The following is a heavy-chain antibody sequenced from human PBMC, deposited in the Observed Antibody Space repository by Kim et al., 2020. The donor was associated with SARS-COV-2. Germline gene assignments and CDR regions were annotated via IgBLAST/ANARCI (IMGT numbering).Heavy chain of an antibody. Sequence: YADSVKGRFTIYRDNSKNTLYLQLNSLRAEDTAVYFCARGGYGELLYDYWGQGTLVTVSS. J-gene: IGHJ4*02. D-gene: IGHD3-10*01. CDR3: ARGGYGELLYDY. V-gene: IGHV3-23*03.